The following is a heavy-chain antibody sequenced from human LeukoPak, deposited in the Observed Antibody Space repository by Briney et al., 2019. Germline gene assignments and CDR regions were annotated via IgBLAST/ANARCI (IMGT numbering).Heavy chain of an antibody. CDR3: ARPMDLDY. CDR1: GGSINSYY. CDR2: IHYSGST. D-gene: IGHD2-8*01. J-gene: IGHJ4*02. V-gene: IGHV4-59*01. Sequence: PSETLSLTCTVSGGSINSYYWSWIRQPPGRGLEWIGSIHYSGSTSYNPSLRSRVTISVDKSKNQFFLKLSSVTATDTAVYYCARPMDLDYWGQGTLVTVSS.